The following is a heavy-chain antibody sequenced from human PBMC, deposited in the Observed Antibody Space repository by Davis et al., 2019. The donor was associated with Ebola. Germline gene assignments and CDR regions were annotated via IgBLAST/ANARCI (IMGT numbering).Heavy chain of an antibody. CDR3: ARGKWFDP. CDR1: GGTFTNYA. V-gene: IGHV1-69*04. Sequence: SVKVSCKTSGGTFTNYAVNWVRQAPGQGLEWMGRIIPVVDTKDYAQKFQGRVTLTADKATNTAYMELSGPRSDDTAVYYCARGKWFDPWGQGTLVSVTS. CDR2: IIPVVDTK. J-gene: IGHJ5*02.